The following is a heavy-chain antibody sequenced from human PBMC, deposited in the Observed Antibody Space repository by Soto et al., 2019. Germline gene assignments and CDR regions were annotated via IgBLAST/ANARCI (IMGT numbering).Heavy chain of an antibody. CDR1: GYTFTSYG. V-gene: IGHV1-18*01. Sequence: ASVKASCKASGYTFTSYGISWVRQAPGQGLEWMGWISAYNGNTNYAQKLQGRVTMTTDTSTSTAYMELRSLRSDDTAVYYCARIFSPPMVVLTAAAYDFDYWG. CDR3: ARIFSPPMVVLTAAAYDFDY. J-gene: IGHJ4*01. CDR2: ISAYNGNT. D-gene: IGHD2-21*02.